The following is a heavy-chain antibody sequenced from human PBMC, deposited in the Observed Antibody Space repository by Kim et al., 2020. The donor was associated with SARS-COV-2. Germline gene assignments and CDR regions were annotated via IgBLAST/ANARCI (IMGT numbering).Heavy chain of an antibody. J-gene: IGHJ4*02. Sequence: GGSLRLSCAASGFTFSSYSMNWVRQAPGKGLEWVSSISSSSSYIYYADSVKGRFTISRDNAKNSLYLQMNSLRAEDTAVYYCAREREDYVRPNYYDSSGAVDYWGQGTLVTVSS. CDR2: ISSSSSYI. V-gene: IGHV3-21*01. CDR3: AREREDYVRPNYYDSSGAVDY. D-gene: IGHD3-22*01. CDR1: GFTFSSYS.